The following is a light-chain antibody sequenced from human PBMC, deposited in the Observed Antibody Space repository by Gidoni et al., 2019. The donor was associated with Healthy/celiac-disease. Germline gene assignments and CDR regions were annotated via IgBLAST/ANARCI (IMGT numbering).Light chain of an antibody. CDR3: AAWDDSLNGWV. CDR1: SSNSGSNT. J-gene: IGLJ3*02. CDR2: SNN. Sequence: QSVLTQPPAASGTPGPGVTISCSGSSSNSGSNTVNWYQQLPGTAPKLLIYSNNQRPSGVPDRFSGSKSGTSASLAISGLQSEDEADYYCAAWDDSLNGWVFGGGTKLTVL. V-gene: IGLV1-44*01.